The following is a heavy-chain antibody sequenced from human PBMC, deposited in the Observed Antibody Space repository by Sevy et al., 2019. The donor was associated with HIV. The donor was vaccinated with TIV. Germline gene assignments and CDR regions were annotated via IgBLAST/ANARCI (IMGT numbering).Heavy chain of an antibody. V-gene: IGHV3-23*01. CDR2: ISGSGGST. Sequence: GGSLRLSCAASGFTFSSYAMSWVRQAPGKGLEWVSAISGSGGSTYYADSVKGRFTISRDNSKNTLYLLMNSLRAEDTAVYYCAKGGDLPREVGANTADYFDYWGQGNTVTVSS. CDR1: GFTFSSYA. CDR3: AKGGDLPREVGANTADYFDY. D-gene: IGHD1-26*01. J-gene: IGHJ4*02.